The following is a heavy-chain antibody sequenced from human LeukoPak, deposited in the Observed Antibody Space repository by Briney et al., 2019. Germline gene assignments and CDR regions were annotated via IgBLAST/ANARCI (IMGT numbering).Heavy chain of an antibody. CDR3: ATVVLGYSYGFVSNWFDP. V-gene: IGHV1-24*01. Sequence: ASVKVSCKVSGYTLTELSMHWMRRAPGKGLEWMGGFDPEDGETIYAQKFQGRVTMTEDTSTDTAYMELSSLRSEDTAVYYCATVVLGYSYGFVSNWFDPRGQGTLVTVSS. CDR1: GYTLTELS. J-gene: IGHJ5*02. D-gene: IGHD5-18*01. CDR2: FDPEDGET.